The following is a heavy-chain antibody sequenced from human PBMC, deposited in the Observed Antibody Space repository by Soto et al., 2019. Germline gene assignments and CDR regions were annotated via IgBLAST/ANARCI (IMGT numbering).Heavy chain of an antibody. CDR3: AKSITARPFGY. CDR2: ISGSGGNT. V-gene: IGHV3-23*01. Sequence: GSLRFSCTASGFAFSSYAMSWVRQAPGKGLEWVSAISGSGGNTYYADSVKGRFTISRDNSKNTLYLQMNSLRAEDTAVYYCAKSITARPFGYWGQGALVTVSS. CDR1: GFAFSSYA. J-gene: IGHJ4*02. D-gene: IGHD6-6*01.